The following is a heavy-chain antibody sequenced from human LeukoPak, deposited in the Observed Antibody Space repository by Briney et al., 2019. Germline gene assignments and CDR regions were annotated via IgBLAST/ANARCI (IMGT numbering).Heavy chain of an antibody. J-gene: IGHJ4*02. CDR3: ARQGYGGHSQGAADY. CDR1: GYTFTSY. Sequence: ASVKVSCKASGYTFTSYVSWVRQAPGQGLEWMGWISAHNGNTNYAQNLQGRVTMTTDTSTSTAYMELRSLRSDDTAVYYCARQGYGGHSQGAADYWGQGTLVTVSS. D-gene: IGHD4-23*01. V-gene: IGHV1-18*01. CDR2: ISAHNGNT.